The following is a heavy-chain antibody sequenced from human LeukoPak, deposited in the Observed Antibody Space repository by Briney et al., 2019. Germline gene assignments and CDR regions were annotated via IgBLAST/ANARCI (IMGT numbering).Heavy chain of an antibody. V-gene: IGHV3-15*01. CDR3: TTWGLGMAVAGTSDGFDY. J-gene: IGHJ4*02. D-gene: IGHD6-19*01. CDR2: IKSKTDGGTT. Sequence: GGSLRLSCEASGFTFSNAWMSWVRQAPGKGLEWVGRIKSKTDGGTTNFAAPVKGRFTISRDDSKNTLYLQMNSLKTEDTAVYYCTTWGLGMAVAGTSDGFDYWGQGTLVTVSS. CDR1: GFTFSNAW.